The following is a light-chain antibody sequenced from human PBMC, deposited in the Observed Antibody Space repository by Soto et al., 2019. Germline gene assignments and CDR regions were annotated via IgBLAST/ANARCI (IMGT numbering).Light chain of an antibody. V-gene: IGLV3-21*04. CDR1: KIGSKS. CDR2: YDS. Sequence: SYELTQPPSVSVAPGKTARITCGGNKIGSKSVHWYQQKPGQAPVLVIYYDSDRPSGIPERFSGSNSGNTATLTISRVEAGDEADYYCQVWDSSSDPAVVFGGGTKLTVL. J-gene: IGLJ2*01. CDR3: QVWDSSSDPAVV.